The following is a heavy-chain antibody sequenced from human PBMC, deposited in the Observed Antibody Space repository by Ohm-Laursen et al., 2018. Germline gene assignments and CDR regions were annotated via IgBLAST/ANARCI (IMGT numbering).Heavy chain of an antibody. Sequence: SLRLSCAASGFTFSSYAMSWVRQAPGKGLEWVSAISGSGGATYYADSVKGRFTISRDNSKNTLYLQMSSLRADDTAVYYCAKDRGATMTTPGAFDVWGQGTMVTVSS. CDR3: AKDRGATMTTPGAFDV. J-gene: IGHJ3*01. CDR2: ISGSGGAT. CDR1: GFTFSSYA. V-gene: IGHV3-23*01. D-gene: IGHD4-17*01.